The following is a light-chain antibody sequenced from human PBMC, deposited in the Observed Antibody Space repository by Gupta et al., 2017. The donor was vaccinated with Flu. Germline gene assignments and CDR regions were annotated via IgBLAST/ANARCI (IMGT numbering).Light chain of an antibody. V-gene: IGKV1-33*01. CDR2: DTS. J-gene: IGKJ5*01. Sequence: PTSLSASVGDRVTIPCQASQDINYYLNWEQQKPGKAPKLLIYDTSNVEAGVPSRFSGSGSETDFSLTINNLQPEDVATYYCQQYQHLPPTFGQGTRLEIK. CDR3: QQYQHLPPT. CDR1: QDINYY.